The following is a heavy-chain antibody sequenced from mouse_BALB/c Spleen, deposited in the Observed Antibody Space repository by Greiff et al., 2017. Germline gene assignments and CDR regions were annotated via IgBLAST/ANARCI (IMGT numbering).Heavy chain of an antibody. CDR3: ARVIYDGYYYAMDY. V-gene: IGHV5-6-5*01. Sequence: EVMLVESGGGLVKPGGSLKLSCAASGFTFSSYAMSWVRQTPEKRLEWVASISSGGSTYYADSVKGRFTITRDNARNILYLQMSSLRSEDTAMYYCARVIYDGYYYAMDYWGQGTSVTVSS. CDR2: ISSGGST. J-gene: IGHJ4*01. D-gene: IGHD2-3*01. CDR1: GFTFSSYA.